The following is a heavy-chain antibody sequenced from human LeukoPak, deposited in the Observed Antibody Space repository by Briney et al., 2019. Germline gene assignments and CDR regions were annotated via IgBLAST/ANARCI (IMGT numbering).Heavy chain of an antibody. J-gene: IGHJ4*02. Sequence: ASVKVSCKASGGTFSSYAISWVRQAPGQGLEWMGGIIPIFGTANYAQKFQGRVTMTEDTSTDTAYMELSSLRSEGTAVYYCATDYGGRGEYYFDYWGQGTLVTVSS. CDR2: IIPIFGTA. CDR1: GGTFSSYA. V-gene: IGHV1-69*06. CDR3: ATDYGGRGEYYFDY. D-gene: IGHD4-23*01.